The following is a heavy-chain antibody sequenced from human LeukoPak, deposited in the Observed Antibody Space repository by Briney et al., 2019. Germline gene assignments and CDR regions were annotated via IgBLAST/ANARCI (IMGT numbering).Heavy chain of an antibody. CDR3: ALLRYFDWLLSEFSY. CDR2: INPNSGGT. D-gene: IGHD3-9*01. CDR1: GYTFTGYY. J-gene: IGHJ4*02. Sequence: ASVKVSCKASGYTFTGYYMHWVRQAPGQGLEWMGWINPNSGGTNYAQEFQGRVTMTRDTSISTAYMELSRLRSDDTAVYYCALLRYFDWLLSEFSYWGQGTLVTVSS. V-gene: IGHV1-2*02.